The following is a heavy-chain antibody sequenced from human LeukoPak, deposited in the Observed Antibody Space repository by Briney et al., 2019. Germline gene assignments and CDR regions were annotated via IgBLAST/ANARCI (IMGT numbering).Heavy chain of an antibody. V-gene: IGHV1-2*02. CDR1: GYTFTGYS. D-gene: IGHD4-11*01. CDR3: ARVMTRREFNWFDP. J-gene: IGHJ5*02. CDR2: MNPDSGGT. Sequence: GAPVKVSCKASGYTFTGYSIHWVRQAPGQGLEWMGWMNPDSGGTNYSQKLQGRVTMTRDTSVTTAYMELSRLRSDDTAMYYCARVMTRREFNWFDPWGQGTLVTVSS.